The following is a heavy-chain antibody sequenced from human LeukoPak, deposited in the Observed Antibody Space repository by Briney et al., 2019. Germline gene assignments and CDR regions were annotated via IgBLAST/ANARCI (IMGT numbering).Heavy chain of an antibody. D-gene: IGHD1-26*01. CDR1: GFTFSSYA. CDR2: ISGSGGST. CDR3: AKAVGATPPLDYYYYYGMDV. Sequence: PGGSLRLSCAASGFTFSSYAMSWVRQAPGKGLEWVSAISGSGGSTYYADSVKGRFTISRDNSKNTLYLQMNSLRAEDTAVYYCAKAVGATPPLDYYYYYGMDVWGQGTTVTVSS. J-gene: IGHJ6*02. V-gene: IGHV3-23*01.